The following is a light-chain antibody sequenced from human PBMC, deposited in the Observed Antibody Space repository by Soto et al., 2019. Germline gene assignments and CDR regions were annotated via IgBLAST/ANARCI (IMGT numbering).Light chain of an antibody. Sequence: ENHMTHSPSTLAASLLYSGPITCRASQNINSWLAWYQQKPGKAPNLLIYKASSLENGVPSRFSGSGSGTEFTLTISSLQPDDFAAYYCQQYKSYWTFGQGTKVDIK. CDR3: QQYKSYWT. CDR2: KAS. V-gene: IGKV1-5*03. CDR1: QNINSW. J-gene: IGKJ1*01.